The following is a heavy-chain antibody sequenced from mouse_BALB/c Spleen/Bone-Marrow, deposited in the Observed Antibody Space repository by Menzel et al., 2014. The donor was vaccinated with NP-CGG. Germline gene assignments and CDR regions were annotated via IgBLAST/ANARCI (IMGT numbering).Heavy chain of an antibody. V-gene: IGHV1-7*01. J-gene: IGHJ2*01. D-gene: IGHD4-1*01. CDR2: INPSTAYA. CDR1: GYTFTSSW. Sequence: QVQLQQSGAELAKPGASVKMSCKASGYTFTSSWMHWIQQRPGQGLEWIGYINPSTAYAEYNQKFKDKATLTADKSSSTAYMQLSSLTSEDSAVYYCAREGKLGRDYCDYWGQGTTLTVSS. CDR3: AREGKLGRDYCDY.